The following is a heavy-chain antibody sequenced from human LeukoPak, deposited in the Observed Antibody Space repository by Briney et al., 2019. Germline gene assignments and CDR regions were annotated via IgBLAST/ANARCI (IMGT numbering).Heavy chain of an antibody. V-gene: IGHV4-34*01. CDR2: IYSSAST. CDR3: ARIYGGNSASLDY. J-gene: IGHJ4*02. CDR1: GGSFSGYY. Sequence: PSETLSLTCAVYGGSFSGYYWSWIRQPPGKGLEWIGYIYSSASTWYNPSLKSRVTISVDTSKNQFSLKLSSVTAADTAVYYCARIYGGNSASLDYWGQGTLVTVSS. D-gene: IGHD4-23*01.